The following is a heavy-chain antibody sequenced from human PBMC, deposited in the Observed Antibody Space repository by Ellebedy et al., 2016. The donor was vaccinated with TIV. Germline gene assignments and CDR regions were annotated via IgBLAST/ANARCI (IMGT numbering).Heavy chain of an antibody. CDR1: GYSFTSYW. D-gene: IGHD2-2*01. V-gene: IGHV5-51*01. CDR2: IYPDDSDS. CDR3: ASPYCTTTNCSSSGEY. Sequence: GESLKISXKGSGYSFTSYWIGWVRQMPGKGLEWMGIIYPDDSDSSYSPSFQGQVTISADKSISTAYLQWSSLKASDTAMYYCASPYCTTTNCSSSGEYWGQGTLVTVSS. J-gene: IGHJ4*02.